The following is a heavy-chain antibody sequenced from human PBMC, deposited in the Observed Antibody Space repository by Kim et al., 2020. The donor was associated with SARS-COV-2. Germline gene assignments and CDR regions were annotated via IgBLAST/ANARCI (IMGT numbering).Heavy chain of an antibody. CDR1: GGSISSYY. J-gene: IGHJ5*02. V-gene: IGHV4-59*13. D-gene: IGHD2-15*01. Sequence: SETLSLTCTVSGGSISSYYWSWIRQPPGKGLEWIGYIYYSGSTNYNPSLKSRVTISVDTSKNQFSLKLSSVTAADTAVYYCARSGFPYCSGGSCYQAWFDPWGQGTLVTVSS. CDR3: ARSGFPYCSGGSCYQAWFDP. CDR2: IYYSGST.